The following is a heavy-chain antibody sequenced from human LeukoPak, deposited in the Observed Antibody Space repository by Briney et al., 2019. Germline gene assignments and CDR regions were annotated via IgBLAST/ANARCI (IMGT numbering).Heavy chain of an antibody. CDR2: IYTSGST. D-gene: IGHD3-22*01. Sequence: SETLSLTWTVSGGSISSYYWSWIRQPPGKGLEWIGYIYTSGSTNYNPSLKSRVTISVDTSKNQFSLKLSFVTAADTAVYYCARHSDYYDSSGYYAYNWFDPWGQGTLVTVSS. V-gene: IGHV4-4*09. J-gene: IGHJ5*02. CDR1: GGSISSYY. CDR3: ARHSDYYDSSGYYAYNWFDP.